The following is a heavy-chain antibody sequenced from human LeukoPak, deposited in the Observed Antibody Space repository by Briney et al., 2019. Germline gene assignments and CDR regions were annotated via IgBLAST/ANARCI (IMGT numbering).Heavy chain of an antibody. CDR1: GYTFTGYY. CDR2: INPNSGGT. J-gene: IGHJ4*02. CDR3: ARGADINRSGGSCYLWGY. Sequence: ASVKVSCKASGYTFTGYYMHWVRQAPGQGLEWMGRINPNSGGTDYAQKFQGRVTVTRDTSISTAYMELSRLRSDDTAVYYCARGADINRSGGSCYLWGYWGQGTLVTVSS. V-gene: IGHV1-2*06. D-gene: IGHD2-15*01.